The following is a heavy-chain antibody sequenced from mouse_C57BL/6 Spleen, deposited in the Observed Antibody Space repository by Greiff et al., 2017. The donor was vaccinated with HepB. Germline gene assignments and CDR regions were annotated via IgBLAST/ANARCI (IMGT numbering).Heavy chain of an antibody. CDR1: GYAFSSYW. CDR2: IYPGDGDT. V-gene: IGHV1-80*01. D-gene: IGHD2-2*01. Sequence: VQLQQSGAELVKPGASVKISCKASGYAFSSYWMNWVKQRPGKGLEWIGQIYPGDGDTNYNGKFKGKATLTADKSSSTAYMELRSLTSEDSAVYYCTRSYGYDEGRYFDYWGQGTTLTVSS. CDR3: TRSYGYDEGRYFDY. J-gene: IGHJ2*01.